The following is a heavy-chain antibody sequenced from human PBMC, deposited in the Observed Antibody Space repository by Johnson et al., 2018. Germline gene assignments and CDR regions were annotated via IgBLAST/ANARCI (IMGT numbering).Heavy chain of an antibody. Sequence: QVQLVQSGGGVVQPGKSLTLSCEASGFTFATYGMHWVRQAPGKGLEWLAVVAYEGNNKYYADSVKGRFTISRDNSKNTFYLQMNSLTTDDTAVYYCARDDYPAGSFDPPDAFDGWGQGTVVTVSS. CDR1: GFTFATYG. CDR3: ARDDYPAGSFDPPDAFDG. D-gene: IGHD3-10*01. J-gene: IGHJ3*01. V-gene: IGHV3-30*03. CDR2: VAYEGNNK.